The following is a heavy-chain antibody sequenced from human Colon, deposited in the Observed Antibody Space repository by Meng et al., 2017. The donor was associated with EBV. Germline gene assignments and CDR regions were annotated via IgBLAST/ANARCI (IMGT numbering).Heavy chain of an antibody. CDR3: ARVSSGWDYFDY. V-gene: IGHV4-31*03. Sequence: QVELQESGPGVVTPSQPLSLTCTVSGGSVSSGGYYWTWIRQHPGKGLEWFGHIYYSGSTFYNPSLKRRVIISIDTSKNQFSLNLRSVTAADTAVYYCARVSSGWDYFDYWGQGTLVTVSS. CDR2: IYYSGST. J-gene: IGHJ4*02. D-gene: IGHD6-19*01. CDR1: GGSVSSGGYY.